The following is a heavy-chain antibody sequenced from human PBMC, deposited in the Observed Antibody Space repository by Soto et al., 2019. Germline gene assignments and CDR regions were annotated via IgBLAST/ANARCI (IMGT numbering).Heavy chain of an antibody. CDR2: IYYSGTT. J-gene: IGHJ5*02. CDR3: ARVPSP. Sequence: PSETLSLTCTVSGGSISSSSYYWAWVRQPPGKGLEWIGSIYYSGTTYYNPSLKSRVTISEDTSKNQFSLKLSSVTAADTAMYYCARVPSPWGQGTLVTVSS. CDR1: GGSISSSSYY. V-gene: IGHV4-39*07.